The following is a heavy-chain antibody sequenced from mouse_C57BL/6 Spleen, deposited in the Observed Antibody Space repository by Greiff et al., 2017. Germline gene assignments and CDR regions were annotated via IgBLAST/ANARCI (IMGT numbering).Heavy chain of an antibody. Sequence: QVQLQQPGAELVKPGASVKLSCKASGYTFTSYWMHWVKQRPGQGLEWIGMIHPNSGSTNYNEKFKSKATLTVAKSSSTAYMQLSSLTSEDSAVYYCARRGYDYDWFAYWGQGTLVTVSA. CDR3: ARRGYDYDWFAY. J-gene: IGHJ3*01. D-gene: IGHD2-4*01. CDR2: IHPNSGST. CDR1: GYTFTSYW. V-gene: IGHV1-64*01.